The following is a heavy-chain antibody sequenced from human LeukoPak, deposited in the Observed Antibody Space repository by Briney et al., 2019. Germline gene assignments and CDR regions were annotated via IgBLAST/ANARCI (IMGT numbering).Heavy chain of an antibody. CDR3: ARDGQQLVLGLYNYYYYMDV. Sequence: ASVKVSCKASGYTFTSYAMNWVRQAPGQGLEWMGWINTNTGNPTYAQGFTGRFVFSLDTSVSTAYLQISSLKAEDTAVYYCARDGQQLVLGLYNYYYYMDVWGKGTTVTVSS. CDR1: GYTFTSYA. J-gene: IGHJ6*03. V-gene: IGHV7-4-1*02. D-gene: IGHD6-13*01. CDR2: INTNTGNP.